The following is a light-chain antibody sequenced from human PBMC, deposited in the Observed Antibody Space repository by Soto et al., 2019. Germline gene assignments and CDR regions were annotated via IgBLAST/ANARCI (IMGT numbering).Light chain of an antibody. V-gene: IGLV2-14*01. J-gene: IGLJ1*01. CDR3: SSYTSSSTYV. Sequence: QSALTQPASVSGSPGQSITTSCTGTSSDVGGYNYVSWYQQHPGKAPKLMIYEVSNRPSGVSNRFSGSKSGNTASLTISGLQAEDEVDYYCSSYTSSSTYVFGTGTQLTVL. CDR2: EVS. CDR1: SSDVGGYNY.